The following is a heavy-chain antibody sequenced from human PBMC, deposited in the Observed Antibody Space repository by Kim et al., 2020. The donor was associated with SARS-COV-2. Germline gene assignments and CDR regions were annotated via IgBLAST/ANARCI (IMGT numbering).Heavy chain of an antibody. CDR1: GFTFSSYA. J-gene: IGHJ3*02. D-gene: IGHD1-7*01. V-gene: IGHV3-23*01. CDR3: AKDWIIHNWNYRNDAFDI. Sequence: GGSLRLSCAASGFTFSSYAMSWVRQAPGKGLEWVSAISGSGGSTYYADSVKGRFTISRDNSKNTLYLQMNSLRAEDTAVYYCAKDWIIHNWNYRNDAFDIWGQGTMVTVSS. CDR2: ISGSGGST.